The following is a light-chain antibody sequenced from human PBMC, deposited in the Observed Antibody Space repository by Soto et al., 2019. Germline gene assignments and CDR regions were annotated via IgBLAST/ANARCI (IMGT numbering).Light chain of an antibody. CDR2: EVS. CDR3: SSYTTRNTLVV. CDR1: SSDIGGYNY. J-gene: IGLJ2*01. Sequence: QSALTQPASVSGSPGQSITISCFGTSSDIGGYNYVAWYQQHPGKAPKLMIYEVSSRPSGVSNRFSGSKSGNTASLTISGLQTEDEADYYCSSYTTRNTLVVFGGGTKVTVL. V-gene: IGLV2-14*01.